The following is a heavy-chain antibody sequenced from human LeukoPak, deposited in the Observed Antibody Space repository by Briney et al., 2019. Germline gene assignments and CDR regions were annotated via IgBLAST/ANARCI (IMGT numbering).Heavy chain of an antibody. V-gene: IGHV4-30-4*07. CDR3: ARGGGYSSSPQDWYFDY. CDR2: ISYNGKT. Sequence: SETLSLTCADSGDSVSSGTYSWSWIRQSPGKGLELVASISYNGKTFYYPSLRSRVTISKDTSKNQFSLELSSVTAADTAVYYCARGGGYSSSPQDWYFDYWGQGTLVTVSS. D-gene: IGHD6-6*01. J-gene: IGHJ4*02. CDR1: GDSVSSGTYS.